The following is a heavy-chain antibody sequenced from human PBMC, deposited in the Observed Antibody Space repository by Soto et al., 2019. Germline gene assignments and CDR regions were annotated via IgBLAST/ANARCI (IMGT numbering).Heavy chain of an antibody. Sequence: GESLKISCKGSGYSFTSYWISWVRQMPGKGLEWMGRIDPSDSYTNYSPSFQGHVTISADKSISTAYLQWSSLKASDTAMYYCARHTPLSRVVQAPRSYSYGMDVWGPGTTVTVSS. CDR2: IDPSDSYT. D-gene: IGHD3-3*01. J-gene: IGHJ6*02. V-gene: IGHV5-10-1*01. CDR1: GYSFTSYW. CDR3: ARHTPLSRVVQAPRSYSYGMDV.